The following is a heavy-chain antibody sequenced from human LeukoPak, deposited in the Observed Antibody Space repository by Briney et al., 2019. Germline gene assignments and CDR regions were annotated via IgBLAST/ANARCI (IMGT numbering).Heavy chain of an antibody. V-gene: IGHV3-30-3*01. CDR3: ARDGFVIVATANYFDY. J-gene: IGHJ4*02. Sequence: GGSLRLSCAASGFTFSSYAMHWVRQAPGKGLEWVAVISYDGSNKYYADSVKGRFTISRDNSKNTLYLQMNSLRAEDTAVYYCARDGFVIVATANYFDYWGQGTLVTVSS. CDR2: ISYDGSNK. CDR1: GFTFSSYA. D-gene: IGHD5-12*01.